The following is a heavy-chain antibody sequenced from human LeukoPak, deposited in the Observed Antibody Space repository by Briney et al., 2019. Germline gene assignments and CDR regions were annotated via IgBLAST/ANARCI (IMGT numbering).Heavy chain of an antibody. J-gene: IGHJ4*02. Sequence: GGSLRLSCAASGFTFSSYAMSWVRQAPGKGLEWVSAISGSGGSTYYADSVKGRFTISRDNSKNTLYLQMNSLRAEDTAVYYCAKDGSPIPAAYLDYWGQGTLVTVSS. CDR3: AKDGSPIPAAYLDY. CDR2: ISGSGGST. V-gene: IGHV3-23*01. D-gene: IGHD2-2*01. CDR1: GFTFSSYA.